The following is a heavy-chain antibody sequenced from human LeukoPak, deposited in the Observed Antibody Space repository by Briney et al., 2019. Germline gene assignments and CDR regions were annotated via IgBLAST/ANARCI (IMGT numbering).Heavy chain of an antibody. CDR2: ISWNSGSI. J-gene: IGHJ4*02. CDR3: ARGPSYCSSTSCSRVY. Sequence: PGRSLRLSCAASGFTFDDYAMHWVRQAPGKGLEWVSGISWNSGSIGYADSVKGRFTISRDNAKNSLYLQMNSLRAEDTAVYYCARGPSYCSSTSCSRVYWGQGTLVTVSS. V-gene: IGHV3-9*01. D-gene: IGHD2-2*01. CDR1: GFTFDDYA.